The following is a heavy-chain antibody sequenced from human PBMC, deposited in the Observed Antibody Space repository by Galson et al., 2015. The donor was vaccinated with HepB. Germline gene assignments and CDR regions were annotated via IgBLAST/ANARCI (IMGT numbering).Heavy chain of an antibody. J-gene: IGHJ4*02. V-gene: IGHV3-30*04. Sequence: SLRLSCAASGFTFSSYAMHWVRQAPGKGLEWVAVISYDGSNKYYADSVKGRFTISRDNSKNTLYLQMNSLRAEDTAVYYCARSYYYGSGSFLDYWGQGTLVTVSS. CDR2: ISYDGSNK. CDR3: ARSYYYGSGSFLDY. D-gene: IGHD3-10*01. CDR1: GFTFSSYA.